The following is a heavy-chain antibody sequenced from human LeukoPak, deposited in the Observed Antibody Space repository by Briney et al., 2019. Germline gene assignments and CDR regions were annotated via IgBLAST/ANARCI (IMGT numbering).Heavy chain of an antibody. CDR3: ARGQTGCSSTSCSYYYYMDV. CDR1: GYTFTSYD. J-gene: IGHJ6*03. Sequence: ASVKVSCKASGYTFTSYDINWVRQATGQGLEWMGWMNPNSGNTGYAQKFQGRVTSTRNTSISTAYMELSSLRSEDTAVYYCARGQTGCSSTSCSYYYYMDVWGKGTTVTVSS. V-gene: IGHV1-8*03. CDR2: MNPNSGNT. D-gene: IGHD2-2*01.